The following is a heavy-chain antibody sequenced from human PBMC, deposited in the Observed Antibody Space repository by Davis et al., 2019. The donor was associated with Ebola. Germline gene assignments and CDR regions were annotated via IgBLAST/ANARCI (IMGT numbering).Heavy chain of an antibody. CDR1: GYSFTNYW. V-gene: IGHV5-51*01. CDR3: ARQGYCNSTSCNNWFDP. Sequence: GESLKISCKGSGYSFTNYWLGWVRQMPGRGLEWMGIVYAGDSETIYSPSFQGQVTISADKSISTAYLQWSSLKASDTAMYYCARQGYCNSTSCNNWFDPWGQGTLVTVSS. J-gene: IGHJ5*02. CDR2: VYAGDSET. D-gene: IGHD2-2*01.